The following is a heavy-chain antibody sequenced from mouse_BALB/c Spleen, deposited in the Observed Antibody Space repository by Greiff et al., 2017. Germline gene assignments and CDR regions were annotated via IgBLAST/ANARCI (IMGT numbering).Heavy chain of an antibody. D-gene: IGHD1-1*01. CDR3: VRQYYYGSSYYFDY. V-gene: IGHV10-1*02. CDR1: GFTFNTYA. J-gene: IGHJ2*01. Sequence: EVQLVESGGGLVQPKGSLKLSCAASGFTFNTYAMNWVRQAPGKGLEWVARIRSKSNNYATYYADSVKDRFTISRDDSQSMLYLQMNNLKTEDTAMYYCVRQYYYGSSYYFDYWGQGTTLTVSS. CDR2: IRSKSNNYAT.